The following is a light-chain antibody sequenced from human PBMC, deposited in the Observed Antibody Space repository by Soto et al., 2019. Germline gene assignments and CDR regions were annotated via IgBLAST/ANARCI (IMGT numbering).Light chain of an antibody. CDR1: SSDVGGYNY. Sequence: QSALTQPASVSGSPGQSITISCTGNSSDVGGYNYVSWYQQHPGKAPKLMIYEVSNRPSGVSNRFSGSKSGNTASLTISGLQAEDEADYYCSSYTSSSTPLFGGGTKLTVL. V-gene: IGLV2-14*01. CDR3: SSYTSSSTPL. J-gene: IGLJ2*01. CDR2: EVS.